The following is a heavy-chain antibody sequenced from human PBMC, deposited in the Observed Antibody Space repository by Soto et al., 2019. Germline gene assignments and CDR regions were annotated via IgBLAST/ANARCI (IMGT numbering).Heavy chain of an antibody. CDR1: GFTFSSYA. D-gene: IGHD2-15*01. CDR3: AKVLREGSIVVVEPAWDY. V-gene: IGHV3-23*01. J-gene: IGHJ4*02. Sequence: EVQLLESGGGLVQPGGSLRLSCAASGFTFSSYAMSWVRQAPGKGLEWVSAISGSGGSTYYADSVKGRFTISRDNSKNTPYLQMNSLRAEDTAVYYCAKVLREGSIVVVEPAWDYWGQGTLVTVSS. CDR2: ISGSGGST.